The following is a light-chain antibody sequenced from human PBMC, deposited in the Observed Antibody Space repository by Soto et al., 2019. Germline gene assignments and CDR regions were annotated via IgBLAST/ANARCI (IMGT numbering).Light chain of an antibody. V-gene: IGLV2-14*01. CDR3: SSYTSSSTLVG. CDR1: SSDVGGYNY. J-gene: IGLJ2*01. Sequence: QTVVTQPASVSGSPGQSITISCTGTSSDVGGYNYVSWYQQHPGKAPKLMIYDVSNRPSGVSNRFSGSKSGNTASLTISGLQAEDEADYYCSSYTSSSTLVGFGGGTKLTVL. CDR2: DVS.